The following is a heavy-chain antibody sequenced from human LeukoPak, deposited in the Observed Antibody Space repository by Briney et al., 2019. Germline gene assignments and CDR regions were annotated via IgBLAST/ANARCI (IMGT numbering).Heavy chain of an antibody. J-gene: IGHJ4*02. V-gene: IGHV1-69*05. Sequence: SVKVSCKASGGTFSSYAISWVRQAPGQGLEWMGRIIPIFGTANYAQKFQGRVTITTDESTSTAYMELSSLRSEDTAVYYCARDSIVYDILTGYPFNRNYFDYWGQGTLVTVSS. D-gene: IGHD3-9*01. CDR2: IIPIFGTA. CDR1: GGTFSSYA. CDR3: ARDSIVYDILTGYPFNRNYFDY.